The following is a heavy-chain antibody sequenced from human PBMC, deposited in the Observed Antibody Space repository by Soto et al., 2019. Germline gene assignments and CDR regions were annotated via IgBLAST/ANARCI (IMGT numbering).Heavy chain of an antibody. CDR1: GFTFSDHY. CDR2: ISSSGTTT. D-gene: IGHD3-22*01. CDR3: ARRHPANSNYYMDV. Sequence: GGSLRLSCGASGFTFSDHYMSWIRQAAGEGLEWISYISSSGTTTYYADSVKGRFTISRDNAESSLFLQMNSLRGEDTAVYYRARRHPANSNYYMDVWGQGTKVTVSS. V-gene: IGHV3-11*01. J-gene: IGHJ6*02.